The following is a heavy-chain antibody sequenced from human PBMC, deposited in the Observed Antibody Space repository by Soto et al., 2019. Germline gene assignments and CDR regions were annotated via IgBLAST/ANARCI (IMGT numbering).Heavy chain of an antibody. Sequence: LRLSCAASGFTFSSCGMHWVRQSPGKWLEWVAVISYDGSNKYYADSVKGRFTISRDNSKNTLYLQMNSLRAEDTAVYYCAKVQPGSSWYSPNYYYGMDVWGQGTTVTVSS. J-gene: IGHJ6*02. CDR2: ISYDGSNK. CDR3: AKVQPGSSWYSPNYYYGMDV. D-gene: IGHD6-13*01. CDR1: GFTFSSCG. V-gene: IGHV3-30*18.